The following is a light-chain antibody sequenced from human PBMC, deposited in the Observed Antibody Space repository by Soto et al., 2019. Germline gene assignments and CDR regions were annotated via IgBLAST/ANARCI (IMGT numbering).Light chain of an antibody. CDR3: QQYDNWPPIT. Sequence: EIMMTQSPVTLSVSPGERATLSCRASQSVNSNLAWYQQKHGQAPRLLIYGASTRATGIPARFSGSGSGTEFTLTISSLQSEDFAVYYCQQYDNWPPITFGQGTRLGIK. CDR1: QSVNSN. V-gene: IGKV3-15*01. J-gene: IGKJ5*01. CDR2: GAS.